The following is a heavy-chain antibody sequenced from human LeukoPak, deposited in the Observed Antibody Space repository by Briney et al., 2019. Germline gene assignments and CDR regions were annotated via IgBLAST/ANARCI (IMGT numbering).Heavy chain of an antibody. V-gene: IGHV3-66*02. CDR2: IYSGGSR. D-gene: IGHD5-18*01. CDR1: GFTVSNNY. J-gene: IGHJ4*02. Sequence: GGSLRLSCAVSGFTVSNNYMSWVRQAPGKGLEWVSVIYSGGSRYYADSVKGRFTISRDNSKNTLYLQMNSLRIEDTAVYYCTKDRSYGRSYFDYWGQGTLVTVAS. CDR3: TKDRSYGRSYFDY.